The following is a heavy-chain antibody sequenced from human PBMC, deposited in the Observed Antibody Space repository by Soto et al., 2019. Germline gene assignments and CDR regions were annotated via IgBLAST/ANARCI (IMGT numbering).Heavy chain of an antibody. D-gene: IGHD4-4*01. CDR2: IYYSGST. J-gene: IGHJ6*02. V-gene: IGHV4-59*01. CDR1: GGSISSYY. CDR3: ARGSTTGGVYYYGMDV. Sequence: QVQLQESGPGLVKPSETLSLTCTVSGGSISSYYWSWIRQPPGKGLEWIGYIYYSGSTNYNPPLKSRVTISVDTSKNQFSLKLSSVTAADTAVYYCARGSTTGGVYYYGMDVWGQGTTVTVSS.